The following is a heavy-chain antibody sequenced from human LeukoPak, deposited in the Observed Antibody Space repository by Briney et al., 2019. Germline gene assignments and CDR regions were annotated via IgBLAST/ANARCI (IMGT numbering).Heavy chain of an antibody. D-gene: IGHD6-13*01. J-gene: IGHJ4*02. Sequence: ASVKVSCKVPGYTLTELSMHWVRQAPGKGLEWMGGFDPEDGETIYAQKFQGRVTMTEDTSTDTAYMELSSLRSEDTAVYYCAADPIAAAVWRQWGQGTLVTVSS. CDR3: AADPIAAAVWRQ. CDR1: GYTLTELS. V-gene: IGHV1-24*01. CDR2: FDPEDGET.